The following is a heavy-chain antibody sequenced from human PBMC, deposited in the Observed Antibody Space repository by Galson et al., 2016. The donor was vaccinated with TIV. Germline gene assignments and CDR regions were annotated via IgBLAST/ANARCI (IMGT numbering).Heavy chain of an antibody. D-gene: IGHD2/OR15-2a*01. V-gene: IGHV3-30*03. J-gene: IGHJ4*02. CDR2: ISDDGIDR. CDR1: GFTFRSYG. Sequence: SLRLSCAASGFTFRSYGMHWVRQAPGKGLEWVAFISDDGIDRAYAASVKGRFTISRDKSKSTLFLQMNSLTAEDTAVYSCARVFNSYYFDYFGQGTLVTVSS. CDR3: ARVFNSYYFDY.